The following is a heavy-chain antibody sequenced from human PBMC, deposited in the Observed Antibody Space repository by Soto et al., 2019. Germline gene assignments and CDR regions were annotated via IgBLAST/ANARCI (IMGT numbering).Heavy chain of an antibody. J-gene: IGHJ4*02. D-gene: IGHD1-1*01. Sequence: EEQLVESGGGLVQPGGSLRLSCAASGFAFSSYWMHWVRQTPGKGPVWVSRIYNDVSRTAYAASVKGRCTISRDNAKHTMDLQMSSLTVADTAVCYCARDLSGDTTPYFVLLGQGTLVTVSS. V-gene: IGHV3-74*01. CDR3: ARDLSGDTTPYFVL. CDR1: GFAFSSYW. CDR2: IYNDVSRT.